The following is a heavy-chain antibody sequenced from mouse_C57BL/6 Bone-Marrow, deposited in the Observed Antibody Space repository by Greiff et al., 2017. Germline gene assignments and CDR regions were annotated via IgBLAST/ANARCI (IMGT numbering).Heavy chain of an antibody. D-gene: IGHD2-5*01. CDR1: GYTFTSYW. J-gene: IGHJ2*01. V-gene: IGHV1-50*01. Sequence: VQLQQPGAELVKPGASVKLSCKASGYTFTSYWMQWVKQRPGQGLEWIGEIDPSDSYTNYNQKFKGKATLTVDTSSSTAYMPLSSLTSEDSAVYDCARGTYYSNYGFDYWGQGTTLTVAS. CDR3: ARGTYYSNYGFDY. CDR2: IDPSDSYT.